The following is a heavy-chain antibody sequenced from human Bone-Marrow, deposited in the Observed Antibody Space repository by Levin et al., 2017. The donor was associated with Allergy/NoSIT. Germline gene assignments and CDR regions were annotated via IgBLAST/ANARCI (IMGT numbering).Heavy chain of an antibody. Sequence: ASVKVSCKTSGYIFTDNHIHWVRQAPGQGLEWVGSTRPGSGGPRFARHFQGRVTLTSDTSINTAYMELSGLTSDDTAIYFCARGLAQQWGQGTLVTVSS. CDR3: ARGLAQQ. CDR2: TRPGSGGP. V-gene: IGHV1-2*02. CDR1: GYIFTDNH. J-gene: IGHJ1*01.